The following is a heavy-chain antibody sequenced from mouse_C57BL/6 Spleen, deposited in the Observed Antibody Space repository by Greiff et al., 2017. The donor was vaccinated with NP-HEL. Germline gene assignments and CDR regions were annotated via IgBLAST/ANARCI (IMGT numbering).Heavy chain of an antibody. V-gene: IGHV1-66*01. D-gene: IGHD1-1*01. J-gene: IGHJ4*01. CDR2: IYPGSGNT. CDR1: GYSFTSYY. Sequence: QVQLQQSGPELVKPGASVKISCKASGYSFTSYYIHWVKQRPGQGLEWIGWIYPGSGNTKYNEKFKGKATLTADTSSSTAYMQLSSLTSEDSAVYYCARSSSYYYGSSYDAMDYWGQGTSVTVSS. CDR3: ARSSSYYYGSSYDAMDY.